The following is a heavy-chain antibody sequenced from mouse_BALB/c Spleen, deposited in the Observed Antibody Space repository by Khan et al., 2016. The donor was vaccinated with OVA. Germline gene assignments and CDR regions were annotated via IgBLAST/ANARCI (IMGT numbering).Heavy chain of an antibody. V-gene: IGHV1S132*01. CDR2: IFPGTGTT. CDR1: GYTFTSYW. D-gene: IGHD1-1*02. J-gene: IGHJ3*01. Sequence: QVRLQQSGAELVKPGASVKLSCKTSGYTFTSYWIQWVKQRPGPGLGWIGQIFPGTGTTYYNENFQGQATLTVDTSSSTAYMQLSSLTSEDSAVYVCARGYCGNYELVYWGQGTLVTVSP. CDR3: ARGYCGNYELVY.